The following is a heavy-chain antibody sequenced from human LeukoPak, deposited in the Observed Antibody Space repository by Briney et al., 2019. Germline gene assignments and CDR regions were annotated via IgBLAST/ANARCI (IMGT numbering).Heavy chain of an antibody. J-gene: IGHJ3*02. CDR2: INPNSGST. Sequence: ASVKVSCKASGYTFTDYYLHWVRQAPGQGLESMGWINPNSGSTNFAQKFQGRVTMTRDTSISTAYMELTRLRSDDTAVYYCARCHWGFDAFDIWGQGTMVTVSS. D-gene: IGHD7-27*01. V-gene: IGHV1-2*02. CDR1: GYTFTDYY. CDR3: ARCHWGFDAFDI.